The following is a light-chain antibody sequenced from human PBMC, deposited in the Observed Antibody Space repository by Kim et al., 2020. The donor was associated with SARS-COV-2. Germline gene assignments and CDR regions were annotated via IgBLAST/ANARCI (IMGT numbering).Light chain of an antibody. CDR1: SLRSYY. Sequence: SSELTQDPAVSVALGQTVRITCQGDSLRSYYATWYQQKPGQAPILVIYGKNNRPSGIPDRFSGSSSGNTASLTINGTQAGDEADYYSNSRDTNNNVVFGG. J-gene: IGLJ2*01. V-gene: IGLV3-19*01. CDR2: GKN. CDR3: NSRDTNNNVV.